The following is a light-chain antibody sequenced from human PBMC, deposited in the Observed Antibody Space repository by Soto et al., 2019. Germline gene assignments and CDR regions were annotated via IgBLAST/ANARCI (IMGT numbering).Light chain of an antibody. V-gene: IGKV1-39*01. J-gene: IGKJ5*01. CDR2: AAS. CDR3: QQSYSTLIT. CDR1: QSISSY. Sequence: IQITQSPSSLSASVGDRVTITCRASQSISSYLNWYQQKPGKAPKLLIYAASSLQSGVPSRFSGSGSGTDFTLTISSLQPEDFATYYCQQSYSTLITFGQGTRLE.